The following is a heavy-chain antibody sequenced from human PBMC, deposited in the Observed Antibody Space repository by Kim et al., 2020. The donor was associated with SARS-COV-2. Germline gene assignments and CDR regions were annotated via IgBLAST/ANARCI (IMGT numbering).Heavy chain of an antibody. Sequence: GGSLRLSCAASGFTFSSYAMHWVRQAPGKGLEWVAVISYDGSNKYYADSVKGRFTISRDNSKNTLYLQMNSLRAEDTAVYYCARGGILLWFGELFSYWG. CDR3: ARGGILLWFGELFSY. CDR2: ISYDGSNK. D-gene: IGHD3-10*01. V-gene: IGHV3-30*04. CDR1: GFTFSSYA. J-gene: IGHJ4*01.